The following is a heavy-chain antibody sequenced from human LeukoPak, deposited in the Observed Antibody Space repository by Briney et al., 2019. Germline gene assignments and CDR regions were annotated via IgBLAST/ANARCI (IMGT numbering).Heavy chain of an antibody. Sequence: GASVKVSCKASGGTFSSYAISWVRQAPGQGLEWMGRIIPILGIANYAQKFQGRVTITADKSPSTAYMELSSLSSEDTAVYYCARDSLVGAHDYWGQGTLVTVSS. CDR3: ARDSLVGAHDY. V-gene: IGHV1-69*04. J-gene: IGHJ4*02. D-gene: IGHD1-26*01. CDR1: GGTFSSYA. CDR2: IIPILGIA.